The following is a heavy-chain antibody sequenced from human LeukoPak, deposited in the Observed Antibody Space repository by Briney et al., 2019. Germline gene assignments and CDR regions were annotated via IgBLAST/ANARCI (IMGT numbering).Heavy chain of an antibody. CDR1: GFTFSDYY. J-gene: IGHJ3*02. Sequence: PGGSLRLSCAASGFTFSDYYMSWIRQAPGKGLEWISYISSSGSIIHYADSVKGRFTISRDNAKNSLYLQMNSLRAEDTAVYYCARDRALPGAMDNAFDIWGQGTMVTVSS. D-gene: IGHD2-2*01. V-gene: IGHV3-11*04. CDR2: ISSSGSII. CDR3: ARDRALPGAMDNAFDI.